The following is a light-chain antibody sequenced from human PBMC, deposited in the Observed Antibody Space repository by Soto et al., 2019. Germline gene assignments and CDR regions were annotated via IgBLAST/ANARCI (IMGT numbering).Light chain of an antibody. Sequence: QSVLTQPPSASGSAGQSVTISCTGGYRDIRVYNFVSWYQQYPGEAPKLIIYEVTKRPSWVPDRFSASKSGSTASLTISALQPEDEADYYCSSYAGVKGLVFGGGTKLTVL. CDR2: EVT. CDR1: YRDIRVYNF. V-gene: IGLV2-8*01. J-gene: IGLJ2*01. CDR3: SSYAGVKGLV.